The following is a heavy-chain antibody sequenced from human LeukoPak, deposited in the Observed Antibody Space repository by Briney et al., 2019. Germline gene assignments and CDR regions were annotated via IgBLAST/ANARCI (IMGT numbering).Heavy chain of an antibody. CDR3: VGDFRFLEDY. CDR1: GFTFNRYW. J-gene: IGHJ4*02. CDR2: INQDESAK. V-gene: IGHV3-7*01. Sequence: GGSLRLSCWASGFTFNRYWMGWVRQAPGKGLEWVASINQDESAKLYVDAVRGRYPISRDNAKKSLFLKMNSRGAEDTAVYYCVGDFRFLEDYWGQGTLVTVSS. D-gene: IGHD3-3*01.